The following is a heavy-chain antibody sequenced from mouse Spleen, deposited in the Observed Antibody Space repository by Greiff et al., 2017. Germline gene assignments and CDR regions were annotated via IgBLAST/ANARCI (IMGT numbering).Heavy chain of an antibody. CDR2: IDPSDSYT. V-gene: IGHV1-69*01. D-gene: IGHD2-4*01. Sequence: QVQLKQPGAELVMPGASVKLSCKASGYTFTSYWMHWVKQRPGQGLEWIGEIDPSDSYTNYNQKFKGKATLTVDKSSSTAYMQLSSLTSEDSAVYYFARWVINYAMDYWGQGTSVTVSS. J-gene: IGHJ4*01. CDR3: ARWVINYAMDY. CDR1: GYTFTSYW.